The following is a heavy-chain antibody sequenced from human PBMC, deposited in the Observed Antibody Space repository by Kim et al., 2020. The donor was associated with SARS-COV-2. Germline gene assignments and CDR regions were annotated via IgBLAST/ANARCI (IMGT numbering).Heavy chain of an antibody. CDR1: GFTFSSYA. D-gene: IGHD2-15*01. Sequence: GGSLRLSCAASGFTFSSYAMSWVRQAPGKGLEWVSAISGSGGSTYYADSVKGRFTISRDNSKNTLYLQMNSLRAEDTAVYYCARLIVVVVAASDYWGQGTLVTVSS. V-gene: IGHV3-23*01. J-gene: IGHJ4*02. CDR3: ARLIVVVVAASDY. CDR2: ISGSGGST.